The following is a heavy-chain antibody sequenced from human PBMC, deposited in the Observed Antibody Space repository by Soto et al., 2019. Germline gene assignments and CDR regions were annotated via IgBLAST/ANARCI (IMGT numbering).Heavy chain of an antibody. CDR2: IGTAGDT. V-gene: IGHV3-13*01. Sequence: PGGSLRLSCAASGFTFSSYDMHWVRQATGKGLEWVSAIGTAGDTYYPGSVKGRFTISRENAKNSLYLQMNSLRAGDTTVYYCERERSSSGLDYWGQGTLVTVSS. CDR1: GFTFSSYD. CDR3: ERERSSSGLDY. D-gene: IGHD6-13*01. J-gene: IGHJ4*02.